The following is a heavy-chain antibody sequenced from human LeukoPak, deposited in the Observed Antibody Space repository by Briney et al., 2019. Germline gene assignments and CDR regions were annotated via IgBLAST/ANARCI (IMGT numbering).Heavy chain of an antibody. CDR3: ARDLGVVPIPLGLDV. CDR2: ISSSSSTI. J-gene: IGHJ6*04. CDR1: GFTFSSYS. Sequence: QPGGSLRLSCAASGFTFSSYSMNWVRQAPGKGLEWVSYISSSSSTIYYADSVKGRFTISRDNAKNSLYLQMNSLRAEGTAVYYCARDLGVVPIPLGLDVWGKGTTVTVSS. D-gene: IGHD5-18*01. V-gene: IGHV3-48*01.